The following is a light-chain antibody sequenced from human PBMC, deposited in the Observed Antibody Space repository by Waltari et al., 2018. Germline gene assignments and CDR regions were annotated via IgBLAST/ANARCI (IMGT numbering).Light chain of an antibody. Sequence: EIVLTQSPATLSLSPGERATLSCRASQSVNTYLAWYQQKPGQAPSLLISDASDRATGIPARFSGSGSGTDFTLTISSLEPEDFAVYYCQQRSNWPPYTFGQGTKLEIK. CDR2: DAS. V-gene: IGKV3-11*01. CDR3: QQRSNWPPYT. J-gene: IGKJ2*01. CDR1: QSVNTY.